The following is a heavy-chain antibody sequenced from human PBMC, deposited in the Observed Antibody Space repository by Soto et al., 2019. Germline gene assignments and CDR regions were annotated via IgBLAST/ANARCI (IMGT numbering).Heavy chain of an antibody. CDR3: ARDRGWELYYYYGMDV. CDR1: GFTLSSYA. V-gene: IGHV3-30-3*01. D-gene: IGHD1-26*01. CDR2: ISYDGSNK. J-gene: IGHJ6*02. Sequence: QVQLVESGGGVVQPGRSPRLSCAASGFTLSSYAMHWVRQAPGKGLEWVAVISYDGSNKYYADSVKGRFTISRDNSKNTLYLQMNSLRAEDTAVYYCARDRGWELYYYYGMDVWGQGTTVTVSS.